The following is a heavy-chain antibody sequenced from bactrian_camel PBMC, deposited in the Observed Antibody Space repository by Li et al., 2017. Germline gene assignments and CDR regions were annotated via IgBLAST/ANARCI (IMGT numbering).Heavy chain of an antibody. D-gene: IGHD6*01. CDR2: IDSDGYT. Sequence: HVQLVESGGDLVRPGGSLRLSCEVSRYRWINYCMGWFRRKEGGRREGVASIDSDGYTSFAESVKGRFTISRDNAESILYLQMTALEPEDMALYYCAARPLAGNSPIAYDYWGQGTQVTVS. V-gene: IGHV3S53*01. CDR1: RYRWINYC. J-gene: IGHJ4*01. CDR3: AARPLAGNSPIAYDY.